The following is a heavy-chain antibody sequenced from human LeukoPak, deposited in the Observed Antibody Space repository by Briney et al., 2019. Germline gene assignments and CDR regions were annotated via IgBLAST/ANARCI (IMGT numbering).Heavy chain of an antibody. V-gene: IGHV3-21*01. J-gene: IGHJ6*02. CDR2: ISPVSSYT. CDR3: VRDVSRRIGMDV. CDR1: GFSFNSYT. Sequence: GRSLRLSCLASGFSFNSYTMNWVREAPGKGLEWVSTISPVSSYTWYAESVKGRFTISRDNPKNSLYLQMDSLRAEDTAVYYCVRDVSRRIGMDVWRQGTTVTVSS. D-gene: IGHD2/OR15-2a*01.